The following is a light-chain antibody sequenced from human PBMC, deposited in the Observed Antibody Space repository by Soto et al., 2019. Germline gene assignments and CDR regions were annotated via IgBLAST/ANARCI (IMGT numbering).Light chain of an antibody. V-gene: IGKV1-5*03. CDR1: QSISSW. Sequence: DIQMTQSPSTLSSSVGDRVTLTCRASQSISSWLAWYKQKPGKAPKLLIYKASSLESGVPSRFRGSGSGTEFTLTISSLKPDDFETYYCQQYNSYSRTFGQGTKVDI. J-gene: IGKJ1*01. CDR3: QQYNSYSRT. CDR2: KAS.